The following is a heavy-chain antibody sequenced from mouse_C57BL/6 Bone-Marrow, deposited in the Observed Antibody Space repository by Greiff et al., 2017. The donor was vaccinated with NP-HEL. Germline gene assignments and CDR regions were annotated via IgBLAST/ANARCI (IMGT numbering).Heavy chain of an antibody. V-gene: IGHV1-50*01. D-gene: IGHD2-5*01. CDR1: GYTFTSYW. CDR3: ARDSNYFDY. Sequence: VQLQQPGAELVKPGASVKLSCKASGYTFTSYWMQWVKQRPGQGLEWIGEIDPSDSYTNYNQKFKGKATLTVDTPSSTAYMQLSSLTSEDSAVYYCARDSNYFDYWGQGTTLTVSS. CDR2: IDPSDSYT. J-gene: IGHJ2*01.